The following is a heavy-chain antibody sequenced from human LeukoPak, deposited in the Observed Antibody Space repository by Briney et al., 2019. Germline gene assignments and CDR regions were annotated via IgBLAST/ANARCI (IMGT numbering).Heavy chain of an antibody. V-gene: IGHV1-2*02. CDR3: ARATQYSGSYYESGC. Sequence: ASVKVSCKASGYTFTGCYMHWVRQAPGQGLEWMGWIIPNSGGTNYAQKFQGRVTMTRDTSISTAYMELSSLRSDDTAVYYCARATQYSGSYYESGCWGQGTLVTVSS. J-gene: IGHJ4*02. CDR1: GYTFTGCY. CDR2: IIPNSGGT. D-gene: IGHD1-26*01.